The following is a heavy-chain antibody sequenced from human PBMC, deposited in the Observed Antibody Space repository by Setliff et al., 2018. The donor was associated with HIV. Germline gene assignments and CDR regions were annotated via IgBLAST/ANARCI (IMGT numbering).Heavy chain of an antibody. J-gene: IGHJ4*02. CDR3: ARGLDYGSGSYYSDY. Sequence: SETLSLTCAVYGGSFSGYYWSWIRQTPEKGLEWIGEIKHRGSTNYNPSLKSRVTISVDTSKNQFSLNLNSVTAADTAVYYCARGLDYGSGSYYSDYWGQGTLVTVSS. V-gene: IGHV4-34*01. CDR1: GGSFSGYY. CDR2: IKHRGST. D-gene: IGHD3-10*01.